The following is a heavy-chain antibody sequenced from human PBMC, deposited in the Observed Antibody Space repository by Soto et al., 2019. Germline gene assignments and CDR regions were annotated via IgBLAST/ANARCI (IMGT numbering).Heavy chain of an antibody. J-gene: IGHJ6*02. D-gene: IGHD2-21*02. V-gene: IGHV2-5*02. CDR2: LYWDDDK. Sequence: QVTLKESGPTLVKPTQTLTLTCTVSGLSLRTTRVGVGWVRQPPGKALEWLALLYWDDDKRYSPSLRSRLTIAKDISEKQVVRTMTNMDTVDTATYYCVQSRCGGDCLEIYSSHAYNGLDVWGQGTTVTVSS. CDR1: GLSLRTTRVG. CDR3: VQSRCGGDCLEIYSSHAYNGLDV.